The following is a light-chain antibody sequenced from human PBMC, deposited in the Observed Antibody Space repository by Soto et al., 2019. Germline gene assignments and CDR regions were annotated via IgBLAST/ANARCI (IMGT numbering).Light chain of an antibody. CDR3: SAWDASLNGYV. J-gene: IGLJ1*01. CDR1: SSNIGSKT. V-gene: IGLV1-44*01. CDR2: NSY. Sequence: VLTQPPSASVTPGQMVTISCSGSSSNIGSKTVNWYQQVPGTVPKLLIYNSYQRPSGVPDRFSGSKSGTSASLAISGLQSEDEADYYGSAWDASLNGYVFGTGTKVTVL.